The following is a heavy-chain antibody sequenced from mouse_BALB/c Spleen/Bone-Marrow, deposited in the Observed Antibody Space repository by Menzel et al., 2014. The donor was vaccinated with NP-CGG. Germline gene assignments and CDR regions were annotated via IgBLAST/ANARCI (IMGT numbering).Heavy chain of an antibody. D-gene: IGHD2-3*01. CDR3: ARSDGYRALDY. Sequence: QVQLQQSEPELVKPGASVMISCKASGYAFSNSWMNWVKQRPGQGLEWIGRIYPGDGDTYYNGKFKGKATLTADKSSSTAYMQPSSLTSVDSAVYFCARSDGYRALDYWGQGTSVTVSS. J-gene: IGHJ4*01. CDR1: GYAFSNSW. CDR2: IYPGDGDT. V-gene: IGHV1-82*01.